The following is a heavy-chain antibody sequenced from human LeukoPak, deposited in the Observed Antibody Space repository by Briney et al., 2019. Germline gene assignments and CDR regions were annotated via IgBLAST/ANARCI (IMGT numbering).Heavy chain of an antibody. D-gene: IGHD2-15*01. CDR3: ARAVVVAASTHFDY. CDR2: IYYSGST. J-gene: IGHJ4*02. Sequence: PSETLSLTCTVSGGSISSSSYYWGWIRQPPGKGLEWIGSIYYSGSTYYNPSLKSRVTISVDTSKNQFSLKLSSVTAADTAVYYCARAVVVAASTHFDYWGQGTLVTVSS. CDR1: GGSISSSSYY. V-gene: IGHV4-39*01.